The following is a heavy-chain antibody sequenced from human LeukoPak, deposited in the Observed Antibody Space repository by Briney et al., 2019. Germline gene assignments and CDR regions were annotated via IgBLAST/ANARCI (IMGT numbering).Heavy chain of an antibody. CDR3: ARRYGDYVTYFDY. CDR2: INHSGST. CDR1: GGSFSGYY. Sequence: SETLSLTCAVYGGSFSGYYWSWIRQPPGKGLEWIGEINHSGSTNYNPSLKSRVTTSVDTSKNQFSLKLSSVTAADTAVYYCARRYGDYVTYFDYWGQGTLVTVSS. D-gene: IGHD4-17*01. J-gene: IGHJ4*02. V-gene: IGHV4-34*01.